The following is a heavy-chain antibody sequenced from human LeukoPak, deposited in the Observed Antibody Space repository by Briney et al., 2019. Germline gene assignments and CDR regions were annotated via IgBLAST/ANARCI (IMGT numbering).Heavy chain of an antibody. D-gene: IGHD3-22*01. V-gene: IGHV3-11*01. CDR1: EFVFSDYY. Sequence: GGSLRLSCAASEFVFSDYYMSWVRQAPGKGLEWVSYISSGGDTKYYADSVKGRFTISRDNSKNTLYLQMNSLRAEDTAVYYCAKALPVTYYYDSSGYSVVNYFDYWGQGTLVTVSS. CDR2: ISSGGDTK. CDR3: AKALPVTYYYDSSGYSVVNYFDY. J-gene: IGHJ4*02.